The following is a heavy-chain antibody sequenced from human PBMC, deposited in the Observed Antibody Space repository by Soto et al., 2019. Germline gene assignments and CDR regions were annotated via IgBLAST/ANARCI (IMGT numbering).Heavy chain of an antibody. CDR3: ARLGYCSSTSCYLNTNWYFDL. CDR1: GFTFSSYG. D-gene: IGHD2-2*01. V-gene: IGHV3-30*03. CDR2: ISYDGSNK. Sequence: QVQLVESGGGVVQPGRSLRLSCAASGFTFSSYGMHWVRQAPDKGLEWVAVISYDGSNKYYADSVKDRFTISRDNSKNTLYLQMNSLRAEDTAVYYCARLGYCSSTSCYLNTNWYFDLWGRGTLVTVSS. J-gene: IGHJ2*01.